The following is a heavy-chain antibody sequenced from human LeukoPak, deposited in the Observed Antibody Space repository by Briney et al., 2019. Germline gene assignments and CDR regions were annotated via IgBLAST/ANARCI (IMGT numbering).Heavy chain of an antibody. Sequence: KTGGSLRLSCAASGFTFSSYSMNWVRQAPGKGLEWVSSISSSSSYIYYADSVKGRFTISRDNAKNSLYLQMNSLRAEDTAVYYCARDKDFLFDYWGQGTLVTVSS. D-gene: IGHD3-3*01. J-gene: IGHJ4*02. CDR3: ARDKDFLFDY. V-gene: IGHV3-21*01. CDR1: GFTFSSYS. CDR2: ISSSSSYI.